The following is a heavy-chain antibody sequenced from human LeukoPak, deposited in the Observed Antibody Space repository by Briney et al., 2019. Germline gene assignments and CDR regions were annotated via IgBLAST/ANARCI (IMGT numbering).Heavy chain of an antibody. D-gene: IGHD1-26*01. V-gene: IGHV3-30*02. CDR3: AKDRGWELLLWDAFDI. CDR1: GFSFSNYG. Sequence: PGGSLRLSCAASGFSFSNYGMHWVRQAPGKGLGWVAFIRDDGSNTFYVDSVKGRFTISRDNSKNTLYLQTNSLRAEDTAVYYCAKDRGWELLLWDAFDIWGQGTMVTVSS. J-gene: IGHJ3*02. CDR2: IRDDGSNT.